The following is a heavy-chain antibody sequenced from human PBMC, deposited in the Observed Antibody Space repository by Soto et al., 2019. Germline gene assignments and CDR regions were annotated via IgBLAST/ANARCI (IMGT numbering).Heavy chain of an antibody. CDR3: AKDDFTDRGDDYFDY. J-gene: IGHJ4*02. CDR2: IGASGDIT. CDR1: GFTFTNFA. V-gene: IGHV3-23*01. Sequence: GGSLRLSCAASGFTFTNFAMSWVRQAPGKGLEWVAGIGASGDITWYADSVKGRLSISRDNSKNTLYLQLNSLRFEDTAVYYCAKDDFTDRGDDYFDYWGPGTLVTVSS. D-gene: IGHD2-21*02.